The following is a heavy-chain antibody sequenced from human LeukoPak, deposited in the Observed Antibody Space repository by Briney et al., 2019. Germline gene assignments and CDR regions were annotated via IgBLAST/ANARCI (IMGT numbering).Heavy chain of an antibody. D-gene: IGHD6-13*01. CDR2: IYYSGSA. CDR3: ARVGYSSSWYAYYYMDV. CDR1: GGSISSYY. Sequence: SETLSLTCTVSGGSISSYYWSWIRQPPGKGLEWVGYIYYSGSANYNPSLKSRVTISVDTSKNPFSLKLSSVTAADTAVYYCARVGYSSSWYAYYYMDVWGKGTTVTVSS. V-gene: IGHV4-59*01. J-gene: IGHJ6*03.